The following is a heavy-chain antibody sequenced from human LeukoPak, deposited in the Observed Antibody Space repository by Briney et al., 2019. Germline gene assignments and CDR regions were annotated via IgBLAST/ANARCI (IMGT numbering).Heavy chain of an antibody. CDR2: MNPNSGNT. CDR3: ARGKKQWLLPFDY. V-gene: IGHV1-8*01. CDR1: GYTFSSYD. Sequence: ASVKVSCKASGYTFSSYDVNWVRQATGQGLEWMGWMNPNSGNTGYAQKFQGRVTMTRNTSISTAYMELSSLRSEDTAVYYCARGKKQWLLPFDYWGQGTLVTVSS. D-gene: IGHD6-19*01. J-gene: IGHJ4*02.